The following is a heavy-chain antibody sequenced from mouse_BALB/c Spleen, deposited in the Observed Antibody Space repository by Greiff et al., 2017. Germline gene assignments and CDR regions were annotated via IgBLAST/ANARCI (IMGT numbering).Heavy chain of an antibody. CDR1: GFTFSSYY. D-gene: IGHD2-1*01. V-gene: IGHV5-6-2*01. CDR3: ARHDPYGNYFDY. Sequence: EVKLVESGGGLVKLGGSLKLSCAASGFTFSSYYMSWVRQTPEKRLEWVAAIYSNGGSTYYPDTVKGRFTISRDNAKNTLYLQMSSLKSEDTALYYCARHDPYGNYFDYWGQGTTLTVSS. CDR2: IYSNGGST. J-gene: IGHJ2*01.